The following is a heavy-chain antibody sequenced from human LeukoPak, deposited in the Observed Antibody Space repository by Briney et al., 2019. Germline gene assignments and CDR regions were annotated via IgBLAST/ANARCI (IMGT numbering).Heavy chain of an antibody. Sequence: GGSLRLSCAASGFTFSSYEMNWARQAPGKGLEWVSYISSSGSTIYYADSVKGRFTISRDNAKNSLYLQMNSLRAEDTAVYYCGRERASWWQRAGIVFDIWGKGKMVTVSS. CDR1: GFTFSSYE. CDR2: ISSSGSTI. J-gene: IGHJ3*02. D-gene: IGHD2-15*01. CDR3: GRERASWWQRAGIVFDI. V-gene: IGHV3-48*03.